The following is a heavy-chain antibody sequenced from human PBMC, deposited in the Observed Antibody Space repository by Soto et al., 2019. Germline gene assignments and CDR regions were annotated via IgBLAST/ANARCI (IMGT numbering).Heavy chain of an antibody. CDR1: GGSISSYY. CDR2: IYYSGST. V-gene: IGHV4-59*01. Sequence: QVQLQESGPGLVKPSETLSLTCTVSGGSISSYYWSWIRQPPGKGLEWIGYIYYSGSTNYNPSLKSRVTISADTSKNQFSLKLSSVTAADTAVYYCAGITISSGYYGRAEYFQHWGQGTLVTVSS. J-gene: IGHJ1*01. CDR3: AGITISSGYYGRAEYFQH. D-gene: IGHD3-22*01.